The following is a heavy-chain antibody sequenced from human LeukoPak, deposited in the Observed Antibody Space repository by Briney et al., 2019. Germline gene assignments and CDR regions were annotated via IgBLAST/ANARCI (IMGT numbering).Heavy chain of an antibody. CDR2: IGSSSAYT. V-gene: IGHV3-11*05. Sequence: GGSLRLSRAASGFTFGDYYMVWIRQAPGKGLEWLSDIGSSSAYTNYAGSVKGRFTISRDNARNSLFLQMTGLRADDAAVYYRARDLRYYDSGGPFDFWGQGTRVTVSS. D-gene: IGHD3-22*01. CDR3: ARDLRYYDSGGPFDF. CDR1: GFTFGDYY. J-gene: IGHJ4*02.